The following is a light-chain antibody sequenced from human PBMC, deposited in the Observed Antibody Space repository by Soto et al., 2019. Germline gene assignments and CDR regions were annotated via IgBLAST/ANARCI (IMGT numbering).Light chain of an antibody. Sequence: EIVMTQSPATLSVSPGERATLSCRASQSVTSNLAWYQQKPGRAPRLLIYGASTRATGIPARFSGSGSGTEFTLTISNLQSEDFAVYFCQHHGYLIGFGGGTKLESK. V-gene: IGKV3-15*01. CDR1: QSVTSN. J-gene: IGKJ4*01. CDR3: QHHGYLIG. CDR2: GAS.